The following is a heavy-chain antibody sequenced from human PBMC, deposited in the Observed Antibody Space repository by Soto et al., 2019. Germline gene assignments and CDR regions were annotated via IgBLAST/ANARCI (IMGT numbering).Heavy chain of an antibody. CDR1: GYTFANYD. V-gene: IGHV1-3*01. Sequence: ASVKVSCKPSGYTFANYDIHWVRQAPGQSPEWVGWVSADNGITKYSQKVQARVTITRDTSASTSYMELSSLTYEDTAIYYCGRGRGYIIDYWGQGALVTVSS. CDR3: GRGRGYIIDY. CDR2: VSADNGIT. J-gene: IGHJ4*02. D-gene: IGHD5-12*01.